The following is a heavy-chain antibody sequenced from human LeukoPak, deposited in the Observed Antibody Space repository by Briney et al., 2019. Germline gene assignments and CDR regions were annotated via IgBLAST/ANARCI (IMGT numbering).Heavy chain of an antibody. CDR2: INHSGST. D-gene: IGHD2-15*01. J-gene: IGHJ5*02. CDR1: GGSFSGYY. Sequence: PSETLSLTCAVYGGSFSGYYWSWIRQPPGKGLEWIGEINHSGSTNYNPSLKSRVTISVDTSKNQFSLKLSSVTAADTAVYYCAGGELYCSGGSCYSGGWFDPWGQGTLVTVSS. V-gene: IGHV4-34*01. CDR3: AGGELYCSGGSCYSGGWFDP.